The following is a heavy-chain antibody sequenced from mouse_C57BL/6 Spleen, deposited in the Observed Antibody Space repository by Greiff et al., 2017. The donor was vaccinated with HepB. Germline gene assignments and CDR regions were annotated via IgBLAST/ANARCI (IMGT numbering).Heavy chain of an antibody. J-gene: IGHJ4*01. V-gene: IGHV5-4*01. CDR1: GFTFSSYA. CDR2: ISDGGSYT. CDR3: ARDQVLENAMDY. Sequence: EVQLVESGGGLVKPGGSLKLSCAASGFTFSSYAMSWVRQTPEKRLEWVATISDGGSYTYYPDNVKGRFTISRDNAKNNLYLQMSHLKSEDTAMYYCARDQVLENAMDYWGQGTSVTVSS. D-gene: IGHD2-14*01.